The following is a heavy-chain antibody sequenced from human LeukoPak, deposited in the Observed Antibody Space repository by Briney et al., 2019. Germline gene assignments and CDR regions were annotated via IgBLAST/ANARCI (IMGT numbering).Heavy chain of an antibody. Sequence: PGGSLTLSCVASGFTFSDYYMSWIRQAPGKGLDWVSGISASGNSPYYADSVKGRFSISRDNSKNTLFLQMNSLRGEDSALYYCARVRNWNYRDFDYWGQGTLVTVSS. V-gene: IGHV3-23*01. CDR3: ARVRNWNYRDFDY. D-gene: IGHD1-7*01. CDR2: ISASGNSP. J-gene: IGHJ4*02. CDR1: GFTFSDYY.